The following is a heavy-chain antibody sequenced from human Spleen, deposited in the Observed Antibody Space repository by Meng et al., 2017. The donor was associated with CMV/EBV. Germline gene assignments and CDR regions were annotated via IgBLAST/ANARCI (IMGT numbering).Heavy chain of an antibody. CDR1: EFTFSSYF. CDR3: ARDSYYDSNYYGMDV. Sequence: GGSLRLSCAASEFTFSSYFMHWVRQAPGKGLDWVAVISSDGSNKYYADSVKGRFTTSRDNSKNTLYLQMNSLRPEDTAVYYCARDSYYDSNYYGMDVWGQGTTVTVSS. J-gene: IGHJ6*02. D-gene: IGHD3-3*01. CDR2: ISSDGSNK. V-gene: IGHV3-30-3*01.